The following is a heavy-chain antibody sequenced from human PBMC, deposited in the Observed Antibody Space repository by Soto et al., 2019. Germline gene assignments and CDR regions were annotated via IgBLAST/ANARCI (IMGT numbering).Heavy chain of an antibody. CDR3: AGATHGSGSYTFDH. D-gene: IGHD3-10*01. V-gene: IGHV4-59*01. Sequence: XXTLSLRYTVSGGSISTYYWRWLPQPPGEGLEWLAYIHYSGSSVYNPSLMSRVTISMDTSKNQFSLKLTSVTAADTAVYFCAGATHGSGSYTFDHWGQGSRVTVSS. CDR2: IHYSGSS. J-gene: IGHJ4*02. CDR1: GGSISTYY.